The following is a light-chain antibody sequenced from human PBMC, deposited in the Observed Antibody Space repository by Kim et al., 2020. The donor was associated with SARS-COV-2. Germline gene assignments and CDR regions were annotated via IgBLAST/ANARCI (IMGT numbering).Light chain of an antibody. CDR2: DAS. J-gene: IGKJ1*01. CDR3: QQYDNIPWT. Sequence: DIQMTQSPSSLSASIGDRVTITCQASQDISNYLNWYHHKPGKAPKLLIYDASNLETGVPSRFSGSGSGTDFIFTISSLQPEDVATYYCQQYDNIPWTFGQGTKVDIK. CDR1: QDISNY. V-gene: IGKV1-33*01.